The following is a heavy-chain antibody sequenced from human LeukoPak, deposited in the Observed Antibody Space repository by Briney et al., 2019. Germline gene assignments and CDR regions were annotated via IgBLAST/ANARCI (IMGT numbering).Heavy chain of an antibody. D-gene: IGHD3-10*01. CDR1: GFTFSSYS. J-gene: IGHJ6*02. CDR3: ARDLGGSGSPYGMDV. CDR2: ISSRSSYI. V-gene: IGHV3-21*01. Sequence: PGGSLRLSCAASGFTFSSYSMNWVRQAPGKGLEWVSSISSRSSYIYYADSVKGRFTISRDNAKNSLYLQMNSLRAEDTAVYYCARDLGGSGSPYGMDVWGQGTTATVSS.